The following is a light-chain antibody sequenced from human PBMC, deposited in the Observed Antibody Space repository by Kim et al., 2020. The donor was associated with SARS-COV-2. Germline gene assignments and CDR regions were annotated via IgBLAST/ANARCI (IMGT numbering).Light chain of an antibody. CDR2: DVR. J-gene: IGLJ2*01. CDR1: SSDVGAYNH. Sequence: GQSITLSCTGTSSDVGAYNHVSWYQQHPDKAPKLMIFDVRNRPSGVSNRFSGSKSGNTASLTISGLQAEDEADYFCSSYTNNRTVVFGGGTKLTVL. CDR3: SSYTNNRTVV. V-gene: IGLV2-14*03.